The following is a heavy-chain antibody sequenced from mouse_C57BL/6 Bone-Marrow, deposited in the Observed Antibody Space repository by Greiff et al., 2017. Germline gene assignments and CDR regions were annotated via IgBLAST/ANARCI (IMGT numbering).Heavy chain of an antibody. CDR1: GYTFTSYW. CDR2: IYPGSGST. J-gene: IGHJ2*01. Sequence: QVQLQQPGAELVKPGASVKMSCKASGYTFTSYWITWVKQRPGQGLEWIGDIYPGSGSTNYNEKFKSKATLTVDTSSSTAYMQLSSLTSEDSAVYYSAREGAYYSNIDYWGQGTTLTVSS. D-gene: IGHD2-5*01. V-gene: IGHV1-55*01. CDR3: AREGAYYSNIDY.